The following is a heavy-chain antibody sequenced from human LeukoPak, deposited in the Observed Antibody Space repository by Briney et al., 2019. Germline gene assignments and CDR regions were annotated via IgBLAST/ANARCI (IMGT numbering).Heavy chain of an antibody. J-gene: IGHJ4*02. CDR2: INHSGST. V-gene: IGHV4-34*01. CDR1: GGSFSGYY. Sequence: PSETLSLICAVYGGSFSGYYWSWIRQPPGKGLEWIGEINHSGSTNYNPSLKSRVTISVDTSKNQFSLKLSSVTAADTAVYYCASTGPDISGHYQAYWGQGTLVIISS. D-gene: IGHD3-22*01. CDR3: ASTGPDISGHYQAY.